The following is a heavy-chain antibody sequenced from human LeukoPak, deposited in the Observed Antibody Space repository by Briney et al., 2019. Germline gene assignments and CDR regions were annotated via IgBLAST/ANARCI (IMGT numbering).Heavy chain of an antibody. Sequence: GGSLRLSCAASGFQFTTAWMNWVRQAPGKGLEWVGRVKSKNDGETRDYAAPAKGRFTISRDDSQSTLYLQMNSLQTEDTGVYYCTTDWGTTRYRYYWGQGTPVTVSS. CDR2: VKSKNDGETR. J-gene: IGHJ4*02. CDR3: TTDWGTTRYRYY. V-gene: IGHV3-15*01. CDR1: GFQFTTAW. D-gene: IGHD3-16*01.